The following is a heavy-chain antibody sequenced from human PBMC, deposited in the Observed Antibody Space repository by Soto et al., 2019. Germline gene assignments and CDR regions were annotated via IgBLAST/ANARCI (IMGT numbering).Heavy chain of an antibody. CDR3: AKDLEWFGELLGRNEYFQH. J-gene: IGHJ1*01. CDR2: ISGSGGST. D-gene: IGHD3-10*01. V-gene: IGHV3-23*01. CDR1: GFTFSSYA. Sequence: GGSLRLSCAASGFTFSSYAMSWVRQAPGKGLEWVSAISGSGGSTYYADSVKGRFTISRDNSKNTLYLQMNSLRAEDTAVYYCAKDLEWFGELLGRNEYFQHWGQGTLVTVSS.